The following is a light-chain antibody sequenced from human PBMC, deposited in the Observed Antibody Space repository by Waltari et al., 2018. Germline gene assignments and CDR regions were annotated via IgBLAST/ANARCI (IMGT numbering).Light chain of an antibody. CDR3: QTWVTGIRVV. J-gene: IGLJ2*01. V-gene: IGLV4-69*02. CDR1: SGHSSYA. Sequence: QLVLTQSPSASASLGASVKLTCTLSSGHSSYAIAWHPPPPEKVPRYLMKLNSDGSHSKGDGIPDRFSGSSSGTERYLTISSLQSDDEADYYCQTWVTGIRVVFGGETKLTVL. CDR2: LNSDGSH.